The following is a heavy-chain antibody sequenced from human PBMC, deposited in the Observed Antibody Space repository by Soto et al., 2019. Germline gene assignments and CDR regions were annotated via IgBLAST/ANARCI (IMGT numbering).Heavy chain of an antibody. V-gene: IGHV5-51*01. J-gene: IGHJ5*02. CDR3: MRQLGVDADNWFHP. D-gene: IGHD2-8*01. CDR2: IYPGDSDT. CDR1: GYSFITYW. Sequence: PGESLKISCKGSGYSFITYWIGWVRQMPGKGLEWMGIIYPGDSDTRYSPSFRGQVTISADKSISTAYLQWSSLKASDTAMYYCMRQLGVDADNWFHPWGQGTLVTVSS.